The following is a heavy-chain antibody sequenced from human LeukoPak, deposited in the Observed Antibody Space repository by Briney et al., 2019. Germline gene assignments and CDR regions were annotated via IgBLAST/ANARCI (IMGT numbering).Heavy chain of an antibody. D-gene: IGHD2-2*01. CDR1: GGSITSSNYF. V-gene: IGHV4-39*07. J-gene: IGHJ4*02. Sequence: PSESLSLTCTVSGGSITSSNYFWGWIRQFPGKGLEWIGSIYYSGSTYYNPSLKSRVTISVETSKIQFSLKLSSVTAADSAVYYCARDSCSSTSCRRKFDNWGQGTLVTVSS. CDR3: ARDSCSSTSCRRKFDN. CDR2: IYYSGST.